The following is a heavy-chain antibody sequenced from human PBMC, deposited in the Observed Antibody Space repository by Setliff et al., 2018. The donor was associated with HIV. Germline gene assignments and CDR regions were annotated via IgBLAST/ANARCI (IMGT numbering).Heavy chain of an antibody. CDR2: IYYDGRT. J-gene: IGHJ4*02. Sequence: SETLSLTCTVSGGSIRTGTYYWGWIRQPPGKGLEWIGSIYYDGRTFYKPSLKSRVTISVDTSKNQFSLKLGSVTAADTAVYYCARHRRDTTAISDYWGQGTLVTVSS. CDR3: ARHRRDTTAISDY. CDR1: GGSIRTGTYY. D-gene: IGHD4-17*01. V-gene: IGHV4-39*01.